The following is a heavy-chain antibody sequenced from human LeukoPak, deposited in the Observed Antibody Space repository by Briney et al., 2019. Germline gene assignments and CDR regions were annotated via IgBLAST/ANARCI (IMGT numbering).Heavy chain of an antibody. CDR1: GGSISNYY. V-gene: IGHV4-34*01. CDR3: ASSTMVRGVFDRHGWFDP. D-gene: IGHD3-10*01. Sequence: SETLSLTCIVSGGSISNYYWSWIRQPPGKGLEWIGEINHSGSTNYNPSLKSRVTISVDTSKNQFSLKLSSVTAADTAVYYCASSTMVRGVFDRHGWFDPWGQGTLVTVSS. CDR2: INHSGST. J-gene: IGHJ5*02.